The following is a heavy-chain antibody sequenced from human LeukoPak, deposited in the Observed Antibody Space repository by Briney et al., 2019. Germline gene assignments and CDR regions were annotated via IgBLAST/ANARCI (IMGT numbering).Heavy chain of an antibody. J-gene: IGHJ4*02. CDR2: ISHSGNT. CDR3: VRGYYDSRGYSTPFDY. CDR1: GGSISSNY. D-gene: IGHD3-22*01. Sequence: SETLSLTCTGSGGSISSNYWNWIRQPPGKGLEWCGYISHSGNTNYNSSFSSRVTISLDSSRTHFSLQLNSVTAADTAVYYCVRGYYDSRGYSTPFDYWGQGTLVTVSS. V-gene: IGHV4-59*01.